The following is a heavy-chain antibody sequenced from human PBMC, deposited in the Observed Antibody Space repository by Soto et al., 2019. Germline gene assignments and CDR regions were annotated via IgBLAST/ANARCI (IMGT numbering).Heavy chain of an antibody. CDR3: ARDGTEYYGEYYDY. D-gene: IGHD4-17*01. Sequence: QVQLVESGGGLVKPGGSLRLSCATSGFTFSDYYMSWIRQAPGKGLEWVSYIGTRGNTKYYADSVRGRFTISRDNAKNSLYLQMNSLSADDTAVYYCARDGTEYYGEYYDYWGQGIPVNGSS. CDR2: IGTRGNTK. J-gene: IGHJ4*02. V-gene: IGHV3-11*01. CDR1: GFTFSDYY.